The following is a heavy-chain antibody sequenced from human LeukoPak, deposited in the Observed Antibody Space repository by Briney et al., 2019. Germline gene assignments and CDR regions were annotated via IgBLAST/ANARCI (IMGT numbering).Heavy chain of an antibody. CDR3: ARDRGGYYDSSGYFDY. Sequence: GASVKVSCKASGYTFTSYDINWVRQATGQGLEWMGWMNPNSGNTGYAQKFQGRVTMTRNTSISTVYMELSSLRSEDTAVYYCARDRGGYYDSSGYFDYWGQGTLVTVSS. D-gene: IGHD3-22*01. CDR2: MNPNSGNT. CDR1: GYTFTSYD. J-gene: IGHJ4*02. V-gene: IGHV1-8*01.